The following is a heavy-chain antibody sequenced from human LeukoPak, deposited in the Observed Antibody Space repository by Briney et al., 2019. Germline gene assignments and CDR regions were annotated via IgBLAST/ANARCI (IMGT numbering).Heavy chain of an antibody. D-gene: IGHD4-17*01. Sequence: GGSLRLSCAASGSAFSDDYMSWIRQAPGKGLEWVSYISRSSGHTNYADSVKGRFTISRDNAKKSLYLEMNSLRAEDTAVYYCARGDAVTDAFDIWGQGTMVTVSS. V-gene: IGHV3-11*05. CDR3: ARGDAVTDAFDI. CDR1: GSAFSDDY. CDR2: ISRSSGHT. J-gene: IGHJ3*02.